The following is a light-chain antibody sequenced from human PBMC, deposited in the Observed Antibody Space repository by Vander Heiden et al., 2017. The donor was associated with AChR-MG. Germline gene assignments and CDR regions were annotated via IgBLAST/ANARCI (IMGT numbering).Light chain of an antibody. CDR1: SSNIGSNT. Sequence: QSVLTQTPSASGTTGQRVTISCSGSSSNIGSNTVNWYQQLPGTAPKLLIYSNNQRPSGVPDRFSGSKSGTSASLAISGLQSEDEADYYCAAWDDSLNGWVCGGGTKLTVL. J-gene: IGLJ3*02. CDR3: AAWDDSLNGWV. CDR2: SNN. V-gene: IGLV1-44*01.